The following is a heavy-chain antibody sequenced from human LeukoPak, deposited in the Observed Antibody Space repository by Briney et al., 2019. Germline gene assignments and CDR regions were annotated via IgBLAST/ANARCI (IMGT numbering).Heavy chain of an antibody. V-gene: IGHV1-8*02. J-gene: IGHJ4*02. CDR1: GGTFSSYA. D-gene: IGHD5-12*01. CDR3: VSYLRGYSGYDSYY. Sequence: ASVTVSCKASGGTFSSYAISWVRQAPGQGLEWMGWMNPNSGNTGYAQNFQGRVTMTRNTSISTAYMELSSLRSEDTAMYYCVSYLRGYSGYDSYYWGPGTLVTVSS. CDR2: MNPNSGNT.